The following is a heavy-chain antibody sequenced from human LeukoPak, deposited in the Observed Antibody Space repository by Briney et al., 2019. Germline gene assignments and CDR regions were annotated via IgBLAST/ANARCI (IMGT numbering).Heavy chain of an antibody. CDR3: ARGAVVVPAAIESGPYGMDV. CDR2: ISSSSSTI. D-gene: IGHD2-2*01. CDR1: GFTFSSYS. Sequence: GGSLRLSCAASGFTFSSYSMNWVRQAPGKGLEWVSYISSSSSTIYYADSVKGRFTISRDNAKNSLYLQMNSLRAEDTAVYYCARGAVVVPAAIESGPYGMDVWGQGTTVTVSS. J-gene: IGHJ6*02. V-gene: IGHV3-48*01.